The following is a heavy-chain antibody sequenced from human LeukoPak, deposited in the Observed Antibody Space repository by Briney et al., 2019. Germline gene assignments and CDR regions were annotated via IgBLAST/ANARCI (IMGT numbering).Heavy chain of an antibody. V-gene: IGHV3-23*01. Sequence: GGSLRLSCAASGFTFSSYAMRWVRQAPGKGLEWLSAISGSGGSTYYADSVKGRFTISRDNSKNTLYLQMSSLRAEDTAVYYCAKIVGAFDFWGQGTRDTVSS. D-gene: IGHD1-26*01. CDR1: GFTFSSYA. CDR3: AKIVGAFDF. J-gene: IGHJ4*02. CDR2: ISGSGGST.